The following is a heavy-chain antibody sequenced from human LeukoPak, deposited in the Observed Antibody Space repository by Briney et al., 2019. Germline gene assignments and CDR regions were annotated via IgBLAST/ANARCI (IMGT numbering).Heavy chain of an antibody. J-gene: IGHJ4*02. CDR1: GFTFSSYS. D-gene: IGHD3-22*01. CDR3: ARDFYSSSWYGDSSGYYDY. Sequence: PGGSLRLSCAASGFTFSSYSMNWVRQAPGKGLEWVSSISSSSSYIYYADSVKGRFTISRDNAKNSLYLQMNSLRAEDTAVYYCARDFYSSSWYGDSSGYYDYWGQGTLVTVSS. V-gene: IGHV3-21*04. CDR2: ISSSSSYI.